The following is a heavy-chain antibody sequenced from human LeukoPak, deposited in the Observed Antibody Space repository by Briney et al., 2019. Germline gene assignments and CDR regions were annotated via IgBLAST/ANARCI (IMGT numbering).Heavy chain of an antibody. CDR1: GFTFSRYW. Sequence: GGPLRLSCAASGFTFSRYWMSWVRQAPGKGLEWVANIKQDGSEKYHVDSVKSRFTISRDNAKNSLYLQMNSLRAEDTAVYYCARCRYSYDHYYYYYYMDVWGKGTTATVSS. D-gene: IGHD5-18*01. J-gene: IGHJ6*03. CDR3: ARCRYSYDHYYYYYYMDV. V-gene: IGHV3-7*01. CDR2: IKQDGSEK.